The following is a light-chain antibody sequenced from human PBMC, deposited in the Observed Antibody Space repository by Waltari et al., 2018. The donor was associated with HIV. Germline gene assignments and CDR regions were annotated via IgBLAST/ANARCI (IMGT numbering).Light chain of an antibody. CDR2: DSK. V-gene: IGLV1-51*01. CDR3: GTWDSSLSAGV. J-gene: IGLJ2*01. Sequence: QSVLTQPPSVSAAPGEKVTISCSGSSSNIGKNYVSWYQQLPGTAPKLHIDDSKRRPSGSPDRCAGSKSGTSATLGITGLQTGDEADYYCGTWDSSLSAGVFGGGTKLTVL. CDR1: SSNIGKNY.